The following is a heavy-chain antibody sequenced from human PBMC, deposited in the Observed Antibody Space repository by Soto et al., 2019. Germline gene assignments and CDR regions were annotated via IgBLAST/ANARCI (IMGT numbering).Heavy chain of an antibody. J-gene: IGHJ6*02. D-gene: IGHD5-18*01. V-gene: IGHV3-11*01. CDR1: GFTFSNHY. CDR3: GRDPELWDENVATRPSTYYYGMDV. Sequence: MQLVESGGGVVEPGGSLRLSCEASGFTFSNHYMSWIRQAPGKGQEWISYISRSGSTIYYADSVKGRFTISRDNSKNSLYLQMDSLRAEDTAMYYCGRDPELWDENVATRPSTYYYGMDVWGQGTTVTVAS. CDR2: ISRSGSTI.